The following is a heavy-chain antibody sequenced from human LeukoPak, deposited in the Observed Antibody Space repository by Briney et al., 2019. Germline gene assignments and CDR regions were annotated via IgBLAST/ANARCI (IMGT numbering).Heavy chain of an antibody. J-gene: IGHJ6*01. CDR1: GYTFTSYD. D-gene: IGHD2-2*01. V-gene: IGHV1-8*01. Sequence: ASVKDSCKASGYTFTSYDINWVRQATGQGLEWMGWMNPNSGNTGYAQKFQGRVTMTRNTSISTAYMELSSLRSEDTAVYYCARWDRAYAPYSSYYYYYGMDVWGQGTTVTVSS. CDR2: MNPNSGNT. CDR3: ARWDRAYAPYSSYYYYYGMDV.